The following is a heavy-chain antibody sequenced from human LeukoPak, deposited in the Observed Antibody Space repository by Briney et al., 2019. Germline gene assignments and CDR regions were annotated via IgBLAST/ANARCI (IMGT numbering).Heavy chain of an antibody. V-gene: IGHV3-30*02. CDR2: IRYDGNGK. CDR3: AKDLMRDRWFGES. D-gene: IGHD3-10*01. J-gene: IGHJ5*02. Sequence: GGSLRLSCAASGFTFSSYGMHWVRQAPGKGLEWVAFIRYDGNGKYYAESVKGRFTISKDTSRNTLYLQMNTLRLEDTAVYYCAKDLMRDRWFGESWGQGTLVTVSS. CDR1: GFTFSSYG.